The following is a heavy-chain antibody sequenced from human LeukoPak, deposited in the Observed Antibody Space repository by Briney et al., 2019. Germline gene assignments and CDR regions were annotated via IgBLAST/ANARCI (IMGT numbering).Heavy chain of an antibody. CDR3: ARDNIAVAGYNWFDP. CDR1: GYTFTGYY. CDR2: INPNSGGT. Sequence: ASVKVSCKSSGYTFTGYYMHGVRQAPGQGLEWMGWINPNSGGTNYAQKFQGRVTMTRDTSISTAYMELSRLRSDDTAVYYCARDNIAVAGYNWFDPWGQGTLVTVSS. J-gene: IGHJ5*02. V-gene: IGHV1-2*02. D-gene: IGHD6-19*01.